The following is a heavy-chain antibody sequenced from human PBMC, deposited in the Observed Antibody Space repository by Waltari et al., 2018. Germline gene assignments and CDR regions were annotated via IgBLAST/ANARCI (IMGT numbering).Heavy chain of an antibody. CDR2: VSPHNGDT. CDR3: ARGAPYGDYLPCDY. V-gene: IGHV1-18*04. CDR1: GYTFTRYG. D-gene: IGHD4-17*01. Sequence: QVQLVQSGAEVEKPGASVKVSCKAIGYTFTRYGISWVRQAPGQGLEWMGLVSPHNGDTDYAQKFQGRVTMATDTFMNTAYMELRSLRPDDTAVYYCARGAPYGDYLPCDYWGQGTLVTVSS. J-gene: IGHJ4*02.